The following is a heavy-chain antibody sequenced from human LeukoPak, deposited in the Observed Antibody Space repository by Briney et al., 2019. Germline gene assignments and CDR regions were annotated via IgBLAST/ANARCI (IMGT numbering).Heavy chain of an antibody. Sequence: SQTLSLTCTVSGGSISRGSYYWSWIRQPPRKGLEWIGRIYTSGSTNYNPSPKSRVTISVDTSKNQSSLKLSSVTAADTAVYYCARAKGLYYFDYWGQGTLVTVSS. J-gene: IGHJ4*02. CDR2: IYTSGST. CDR1: GGSISRGSYY. CDR3: ARAKGLYYFDY. V-gene: IGHV4-61*02.